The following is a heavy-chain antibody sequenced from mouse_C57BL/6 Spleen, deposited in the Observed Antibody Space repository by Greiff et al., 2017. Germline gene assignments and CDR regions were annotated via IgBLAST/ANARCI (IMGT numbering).Heavy chain of an antibody. V-gene: IGHV1-50*01. CDR2: IDPSDSYT. CDR3: ARGDDYFAWFAY. D-gene: IGHD2-4*01. Sequence: QVQLQQSGAELVKPGASVKLSCKASGYTFTSYWMQWVKQRPGQGLEWIGEIDPSDSYTNYNQKFKGKATLTVDTSSSTAYMQLSSLTSEDSAVYYCARGDDYFAWFAYWGQGTLVTVSA. J-gene: IGHJ3*01. CDR1: GYTFTSYW.